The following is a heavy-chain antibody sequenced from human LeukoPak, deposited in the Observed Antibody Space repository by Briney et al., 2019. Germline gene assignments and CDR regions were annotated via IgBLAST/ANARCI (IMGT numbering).Heavy chain of an antibody. Sequence: ASVKVSCKASGYTFTSNGISWVRQAPGQGLEWMGWISAYNGNKDYAQKFQGRVTITRDTSASTAYMELSSLRSEDTAVYYCARGNYDFWSGYYNYFDYWGQGTLVTVSS. CDR3: ARGNYDFWSGYYNYFDY. CDR2: ISAYNGNK. J-gene: IGHJ4*02. CDR1: GYTFTSNG. D-gene: IGHD3-3*01. V-gene: IGHV1-18*01.